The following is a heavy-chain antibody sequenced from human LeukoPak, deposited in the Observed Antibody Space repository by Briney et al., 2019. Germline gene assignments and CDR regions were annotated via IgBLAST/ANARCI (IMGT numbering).Heavy chain of an antibody. CDR3: ARLPRDSTGYWYFDL. CDR2: ISYSGST. Sequence: PSETLSLTCTVSGGSINSYYWSWIRQPPGKGLEWIGYISYSGSTNYNPSLKSRVTISVDTSQNQFSLNLSSMTAADTAIYYCARLPRDSTGYWYFDLWGRGTLVTVSS. V-gene: IGHV4-59*08. CDR1: GGSINSYY. D-gene: IGHD3-22*01. J-gene: IGHJ2*01.